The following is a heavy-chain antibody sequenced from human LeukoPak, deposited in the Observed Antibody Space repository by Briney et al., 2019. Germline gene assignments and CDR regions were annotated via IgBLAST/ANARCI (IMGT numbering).Heavy chain of an antibody. V-gene: IGHV3-30*18. D-gene: IGHD1-26*01. CDR1: GFTFSSYG. J-gene: IGHJ4*02. CDR2: ISYDGSNK. CDR3: AKGARRGGSGGSYFDY. Sequence: GRSLRLSCAASGFTFSSYGMHWVRQAPGKGLEWVAVISYDGSNKYYADSVKGRFTISRDNSKNTLYLQMNSLRAEDTAVYYCAKGARRGGSGGSYFDYWGQGTLVTVSS.